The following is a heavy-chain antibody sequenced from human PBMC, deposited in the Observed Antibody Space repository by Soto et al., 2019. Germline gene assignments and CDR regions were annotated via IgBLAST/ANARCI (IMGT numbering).Heavy chain of an antibody. CDR2: INAGNGNT. D-gene: IGHD3-3*01. J-gene: IGHJ4*02. CDR1: GYTFTSYA. Sequence: ASVKVSCKASGYTFTSYAMHWVRQAPGQRLEWMGWINAGNGNTKYSQKFQGRVTITRDTSASTAYMELSSLRSEDTAVYYCARDHDLLRSYDFWSGYFRGPYYFDYWGQGTLVTV. V-gene: IGHV1-3*01. CDR3: ARDHDLLRSYDFWSGYFRGPYYFDY.